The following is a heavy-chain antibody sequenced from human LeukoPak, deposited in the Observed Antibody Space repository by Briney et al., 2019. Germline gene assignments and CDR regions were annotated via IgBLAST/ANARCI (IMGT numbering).Heavy chain of an antibody. CDR3: ARDFYCSRTSCYAPSFDY. V-gene: IGHV3-33*01. D-gene: IGHD2-2*01. J-gene: IGHJ4*02. CDR1: GFTFSSYG. CDR2: IGYDGTNE. Sequence: GRSLRLSCAASGFTFSSYGMHWVRQAPGKGLEWVALIGYDGTNEYYADSVKGRFTISRGNSKNTLYLQMKSLRAEDTAVYYCARDFYCSRTSCYAPSFDYWGQGTLVTVSS.